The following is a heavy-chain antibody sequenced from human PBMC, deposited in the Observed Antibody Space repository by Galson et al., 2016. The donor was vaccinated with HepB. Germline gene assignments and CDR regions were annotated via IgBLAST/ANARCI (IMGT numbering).Heavy chain of an antibody. CDR1: GFSLTTSGVG. Sequence: PALVKPTQTLTLTCNFSGFSLTTSGVGVGWIRQPPGKALEWLALIYWDGDKRYSPSLKSRLSITRDTSKNQVVLTMTNMDPVDTATYYCAHRQKQQLQPWLDPWGQGTLVTVSS. D-gene: IGHD6-13*01. V-gene: IGHV2-5*02. J-gene: IGHJ5*02. CDR2: IYWDGDK. CDR3: AHRQKQQLQPWLDP.